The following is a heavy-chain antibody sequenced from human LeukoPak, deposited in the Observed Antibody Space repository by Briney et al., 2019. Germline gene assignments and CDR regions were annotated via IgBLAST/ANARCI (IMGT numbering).Heavy chain of an antibody. CDR1: GFTFSSFG. D-gene: IGHD3-3*01. CDR2: IWYDVTNT. CDR3: ARRGGIHLEYFDY. V-gene: IGHV3-33*01. Sequence: GQSLRLSCAASGFTFSSFGMHWVSQAPGKGMEWVAVIWYDVTNTNYANSRKGRFTTSRDNSKHTLYQQINSLRAEDPAVYYCARRGGIHLEYFDYWGQGTLVTVSS. J-gene: IGHJ4*02.